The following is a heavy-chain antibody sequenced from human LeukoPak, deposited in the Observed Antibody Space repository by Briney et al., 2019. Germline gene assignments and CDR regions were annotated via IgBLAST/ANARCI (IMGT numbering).Heavy chain of an antibody. CDR3: ARFIAAPYYFDY. CDR2: ISSNGGST. V-gene: IGHV3-64*01. D-gene: IGHD6-13*01. J-gene: IGHJ4*02. Sequence: GGSLRLSCAASGFTFSSYAMHWVRQAPGKGLEYVSAISSNGGSTYYANSVKGRFTISRDNAKNSLYLQMNSLRAEDTAVYYCARFIAAPYYFDYWGRGTLVTVSS. CDR1: GFTFSSYA.